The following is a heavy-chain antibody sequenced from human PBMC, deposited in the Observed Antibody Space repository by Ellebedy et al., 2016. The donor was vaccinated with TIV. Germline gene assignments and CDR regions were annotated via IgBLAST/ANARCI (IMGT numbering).Heavy chain of an antibody. J-gene: IGHJ4*02. Sequence: SETLSLTCTVSGGSISSCYWSWIRQPPGKGLEWIGYIYYSGSTNYNPSLKSRVTISVDTSKNQFSLKLSSVTAADTAVYYCEKHSGYCSSTSCYVLDYWGQGTPVTVSS. CDR1: GGSISSCY. CDR3: EKHSGYCSSTSCYVLDY. CDR2: IYYSGST. V-gene: IGHV4-59*08. D-gene: IGHD2-2*01.